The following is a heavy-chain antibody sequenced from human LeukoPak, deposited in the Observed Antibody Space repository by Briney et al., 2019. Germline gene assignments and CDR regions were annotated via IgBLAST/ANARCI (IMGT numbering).Heavy chain of an antibody. J-gene: IGHJ4*02. CDR1: GGSISSYY. CDR2: IYYSGST. CDR3: ARNFFWSGYYFDY. Sequence: PSETLSLTCTVSGGSISSYYWSWIRQPPGKGLEWIGYIYYSGSTNYNPSLKSRVTISVDTSKNQFSLKLSSVTAADTAVYFCARNFFWSGYYFDYWGQGTLVTVSS. D-gene: IGHD3-3*01. V-gene: IGHV4-59*08.